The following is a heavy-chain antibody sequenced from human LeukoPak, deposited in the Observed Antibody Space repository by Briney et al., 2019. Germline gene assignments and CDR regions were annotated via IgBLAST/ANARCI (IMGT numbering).Heavy chain of an antibody. Sequence: SETLSLTCTVSGYSISSGYYWGWIRQPPGKGLEWIGSIYHSGSTYYNPSLKSRVTISVDTSKNQFSLKLSSVTAADTAVYYCARSPPGGFDPWGQGTLVTVSS. J-gene: IGHJ5*02. CDR1: GYSISSGYY. D-gene: IGHD7-27*01. CDR2: IYHSGST. V-gene: IGHV4-38-2*02. CDR3: ARSPPGGFDP.